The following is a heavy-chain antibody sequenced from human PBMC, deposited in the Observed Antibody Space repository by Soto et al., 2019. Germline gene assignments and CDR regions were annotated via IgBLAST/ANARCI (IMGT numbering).Heavy chain of an antibody. J-gene: IGHJ4*02. V-gene: IGHV1-3*01. CDR2: INAGNGNT. D-gene: IGHD5-12*01. Sequence: GASVKVSCKASGYTFTSYAMHWVRQAPGQRLERMGWINAGNGNTKYSQKFQGRVTITRDTSASTAYMELSSLRSEDTAVYYCARDSRRLRFDYWGQGTLVTVSS. CDR3: ARDSRRLRFDY. CDR1: GYTFTSYA.